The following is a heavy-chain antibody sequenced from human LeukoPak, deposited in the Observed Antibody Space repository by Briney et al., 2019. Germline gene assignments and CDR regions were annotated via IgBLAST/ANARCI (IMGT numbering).Heavy chain of an antibody. CDR3: AKWDGYYGSGRRIFDY. CDR2: ITGGGVA. J-gene: IGHJ4*02. Sequence: GGSLRLSCAASGFTFSNYCMMWVRQAPGKGLEWVSSITGGGVAYYADSVKGRFTISRDNSKNTLYLQMNSLRAEDTAVYYCAKWDGYYGSGRRIFDYWGQGTLVTVSS. CDR1: GFTFSNYC. V-gene: IGHV3-23*01. D-gene: IGHD3-10*01.